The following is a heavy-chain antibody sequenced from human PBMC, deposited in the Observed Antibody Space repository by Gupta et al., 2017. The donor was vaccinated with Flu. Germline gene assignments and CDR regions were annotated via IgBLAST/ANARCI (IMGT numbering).Heavy chain of an antibody. Sequence: EVQLLEAGGGLVQPGGSLRLSCAASGFTFSSYAMSWVRQAPGKGLEWVSAISGSGGSTYYADSVKGRFTISRDNSKNTLYLQMNSLRAEDTAVYYCAKDTGSDSGYYPFDYWGQGTLVTVSS. CDR2: ISGSGGST. CDR1: GFTFSSYA. V-gene: IGHV3-23*01. D-gene: IGHD3-22*01. CDR3: AKDTGSDSGYYPFDY. J-gene: IGHJ4*02.